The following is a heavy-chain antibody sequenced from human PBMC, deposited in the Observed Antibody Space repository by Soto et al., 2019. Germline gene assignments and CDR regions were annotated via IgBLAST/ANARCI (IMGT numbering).Heavy chain of an antibody. Sequence: EVQLVESVGDLVQPGGSLRLSCVASGFTFSNYWVHWVRQPPGKGLEWVSRIKNDGSGAYYADSVQGRFTISRDNAKNTLYLQMNSLRAEDTAVYYCTRGDGDYHDGNGYLGRHWGQGTLVTVSS. CDR3: TRGDGDYHDGNGYLGRH. J-gene: IGHJ4*02. CDR2: IKNDGSGA. D-gene: IGHD5-18*01. CDR1: GFTFSNYW. V-gene: IGHV3-74*01.